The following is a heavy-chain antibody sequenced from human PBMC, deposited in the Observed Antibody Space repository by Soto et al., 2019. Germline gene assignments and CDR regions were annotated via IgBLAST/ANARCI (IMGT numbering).Heavy chain of an antibody. CDR2: IYYSGST. D-gene: IGHD4-17*01. CDR1: GGSISSYY. V-gene: IGHV4-59*01. CDR3: ARAYGDYVFDF. J-gene: IGHJ4*02. Sequence: PSETLSLTCTVSGGSISSYYWTWLRQPPGKGLEWIGYIYYSGSTNYNPSLKSRVTISVDTSKNQFSLKLSSVTAAVTAVYYCARAYGDYVFDFWGQGTLVTVSS.